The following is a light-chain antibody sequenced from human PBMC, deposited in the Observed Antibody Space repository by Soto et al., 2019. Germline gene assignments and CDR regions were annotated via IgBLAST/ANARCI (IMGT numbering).Light chain of an antibody. CDR3: QQYFITPWT. CDR2: WAS. V-gene: IGKV4-1*01. J-gene: IGKJ1*01. CDR1: QSVLYSSNNKNY. Sequence: DIVMTQSPDSLAVSLGERATINCKSSQSVLYSSNNKNYLVWYQQKPGQPPKLLIYWASTRESGVPDRFSGSGYGTDFTLTISSLQAEDVAVYYCQQYFITPWTFGQGTKVEIK.